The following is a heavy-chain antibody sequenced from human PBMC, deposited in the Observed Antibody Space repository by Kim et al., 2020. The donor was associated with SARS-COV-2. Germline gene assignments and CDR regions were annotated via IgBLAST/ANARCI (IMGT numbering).Heavy chain of an antibody. J-gene: IGHJ4*02. D-gene: IGHD6-13*01. CDR1: GGSISSSNW. V-gene: IGHV4-4*02. Sequence: SETLSLTCAVSGGSISSSNWWSWVRQPPGKGLEWIGEIYHSGSTNYNPSLKSRVTISVDKSKNQFSLKLSSVTAADTAVYYCASSRQEPQYSSSWPRLDYWGQGTLVTVSS. CDR3: ASSRQEPQYSSSWPRLDY. CDR2: IYHSGST.